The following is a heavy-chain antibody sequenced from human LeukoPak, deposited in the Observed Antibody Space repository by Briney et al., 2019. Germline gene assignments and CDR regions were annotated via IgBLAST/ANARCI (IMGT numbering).Heavy chain of an antibody. CDR1: GGSIISYGYY. V-gene: IGHV4-31*03. Sequence: PSETLSLTCSVSGGSIISYGYYWTWIRQYPGKGLEWIGNIFYNGTTYYNPSFKGRVTVSGDTSKNQFSLNLNSLTAADTAVYYCARDRMDTALAFFFDYWSQGTLVTVSS. J-gene: IGHJ4*02. D-gene: IGHD5-18*01. CDR2: IFYNGTT. CDR3: ARDRMDTALAFFFDY.